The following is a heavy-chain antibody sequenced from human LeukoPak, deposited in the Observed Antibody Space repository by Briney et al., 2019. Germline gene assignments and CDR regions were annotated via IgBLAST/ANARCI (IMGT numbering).Heavy chain of an antibody. CDR3: ASLWFGESIYYFDY. Sequence: PGGSLRLSCAASGFTFSSYGMLWVRQAPGKGLEWVSSISSSSSYVYYADSVKGRFTISRDNAKNSLYLQMNSLRAEDTAVYYCASLWFGESIYYFDYWGQGTLVTVSS. J-gene: IGHJ4*02. D-gene: IGHD3-10*01. V-gene: IGHV3-21*01. CDR1: GFTFSSYG. CDR2: ISSSSSYV.